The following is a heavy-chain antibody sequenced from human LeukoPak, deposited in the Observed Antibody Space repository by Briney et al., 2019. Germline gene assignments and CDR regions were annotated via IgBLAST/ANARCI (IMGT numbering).Heavy chain of an antibody. CDR1: GYSLTSYW. J-gene: IGHJ5*02. V-gene: IGHV5-51*01. CDR2: IYPGDSDT. Sequence: GESLKISCKGSGYSLTSYWIGWVRQIPGKGLEGMGIIYPGDSDTRYSPSFQGQVTISADKSISTAYLQWSSLKASDTAMYYCARAVVVPAANWFDPWGQGTLVTVSS. D-gene: IGHD2-2*01. CDR3: ARAVVVPAANWFDP.